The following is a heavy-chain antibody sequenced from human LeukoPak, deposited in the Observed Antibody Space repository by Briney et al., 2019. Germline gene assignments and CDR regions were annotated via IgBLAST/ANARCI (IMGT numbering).Heavy chain of an antibody. Sequence: GGSLRLSCAASGFTFSSYSMDWVRQAPGKGLEWVGRTRNKANSYTTEYAASVKGRFTISRDDSKNSLDLQMNSLKTEDTAVYYCTRAAYSSGWYIDYWGQGTLVTVSS. CDR2: TRNKANSYTT. V-gene: IGHV3-72*01. D-gene: IGHD6-19*01. CDR3: TRAAYSSGWYIDY. CDR1: GFTFSSYS. J-gene: IGHJ4*02.